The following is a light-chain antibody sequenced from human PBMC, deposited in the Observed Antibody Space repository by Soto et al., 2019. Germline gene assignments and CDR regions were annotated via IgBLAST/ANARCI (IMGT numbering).Light chain of an antibody. V-gene: IGLV2-14*01. CDR2: DVT. J-gene: IGLJ1*01. CDR3: ISYTSSDTYV. CDR1: STDVGGYNY. Sequence: QSVLTQPASVSGSPGQSITISCTGTSTDVGGYNYVSWYQQHPGKAPKLMIYDVTSRPSGVSNRFSGSKSGNTASLIISRLQAEDGAYYYCISYTSSDTYVFGTGTKLTVL.